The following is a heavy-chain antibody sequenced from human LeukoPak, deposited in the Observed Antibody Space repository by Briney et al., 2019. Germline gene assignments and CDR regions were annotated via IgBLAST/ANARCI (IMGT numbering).Heavy chain of an antibody. CDR2: IKQDGSDK. J-gene: IGHJ4*02. V-gene: IGHV3-7*01. Sequence: GGSLRLSCAASGFTFSSYSMNWVRQAPGKGLEWVGNIKQDGSDKNYMDSVKGRFTISRDNAKNSLYLQMNSLRAEDTAVYYCARVEGGSYLYYFDYWGQGTLVTVSS. CDR3: ARVEGGSYLYYFDY. CDR1: GFTFSSYS. D-gene: IGHD1-26*01.